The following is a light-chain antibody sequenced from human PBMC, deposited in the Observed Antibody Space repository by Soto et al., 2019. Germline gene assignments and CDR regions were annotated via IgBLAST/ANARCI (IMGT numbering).Light chain of an antibody. CDR1: QSVSSN. CDR2: VAS. V-gene: IGKV3-20*01. Sequence: EIVMTQSPATLSVSPGERATLSCRASQSVSSNLAWYQQKPGQAPRLLIYVASSRATGIPDRFSGSGSGTDFTLTISRLEPEDFAVYYCQHYDSSLWTFGQGTKVDIK. J-gene: IGKJ1*01. CDR3: QHYDSSLWT.